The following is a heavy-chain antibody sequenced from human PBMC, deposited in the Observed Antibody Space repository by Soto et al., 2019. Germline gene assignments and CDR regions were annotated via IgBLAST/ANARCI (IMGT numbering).Heavy chain of an antibody. D-gene: IGHD6-13*01. J-gene: IGHJ6*02. CDR2: ISSSSSYT. V-gene: IGHV3-11*05. CDR3: ARDSSSWDLSYYYYGMDV. Sequence: QVQLVESGGGLVKPGGSLRLSCAASGFTFSDYYMSWIRQAPGKGLEWVSYISSSSSYTNYADSVKGRFTISRDNAKNSLYLQMNSLRAEDTAVYYCARDSSSWDLSYYYYGMDVWGQGTTVTVSS. CDR1: GFTFSDYY.